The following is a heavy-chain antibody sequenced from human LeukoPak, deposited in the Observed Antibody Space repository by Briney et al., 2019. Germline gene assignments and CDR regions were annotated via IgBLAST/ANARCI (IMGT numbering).Heavy chain of an antibody. CDR1: GFTFGSYA. D-gene: IGHD3-3*01. J-gene: IGHJ6*02. CDR2: ISYDGSNK. CDR3: ARDYYDFWSGYYYHGMDV. V-gene: IGHV3-30-3*01. Sequence: GGSLRLSCAASGFTFGSYAMHWVRQAPGKGLEWVAVISYDGSNKYYADSVKGRFTISRDNSKNTLYLQMNSLRAEDTAVYYCARDYYDFWSGYYYHGMDVWGQGTTVTVSS.